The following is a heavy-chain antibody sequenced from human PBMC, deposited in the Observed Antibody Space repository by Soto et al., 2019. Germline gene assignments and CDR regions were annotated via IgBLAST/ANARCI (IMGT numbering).Heavy chain of an antibody. D-gene: IGHD5-12*01. J-gene: IGHJ4*02. Sequence: PSETLSLTCTVSGDSISSGDYCWSWIRQPPGKGLEWIGYIYNSESTYYNPSLESRVTISVDTSRNQFSLRLRFVTVADTAIYLCAREREGLGLIDYWGQGTLVTVSS. CDR1: GDSISSGDYC. V-gene: IGHV4-30-4*01. CDR3: AREREGLGLIDY. CDR2: IYNSEST.